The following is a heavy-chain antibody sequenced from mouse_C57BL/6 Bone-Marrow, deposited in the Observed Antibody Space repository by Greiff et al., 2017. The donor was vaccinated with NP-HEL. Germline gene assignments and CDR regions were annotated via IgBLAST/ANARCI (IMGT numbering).Heavy chain of an antibody. J-gene: IGHJ3*01. Sequence: EVQRVESGGDLVKPGGSLKLSCAASGFTFSSYGMSWVRQTPDKRLEWVATISSGGSYTYYPDSVKGRFTISRDNAKNTLYLQMSSLKSEDTAMYYCARGYGSSPAWFAYWGQGTLVTVSA. CDR3: ARGYGSSPAWFAY. CDR2: ISSGGSYT. D-gene: IGHD1-1*01. CDR1: GFTFSSYG. V-gene: IGHV5-6*01.